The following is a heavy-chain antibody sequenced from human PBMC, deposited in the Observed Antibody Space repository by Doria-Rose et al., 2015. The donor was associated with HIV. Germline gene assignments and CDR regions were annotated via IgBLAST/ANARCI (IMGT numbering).Heavy chain of an antibody. Sequence: PGSSVKVSCKASGGTFSSYTISWVRQAPGQGLEWMGRIIPILDIVNYALRFQGRVTITADESTSTAYMEPSSLRSEDTAIYYCASQWERSSFDYWGQGTLVTVSS. CDR1: GGTFSSYT. V-gene: IGHV1-69*02. CDR2: IIPILDIV. D-gene: IGHD1-26*01. J-gene: IGHJ4*02. CDR3: ASQWERSSFDY.